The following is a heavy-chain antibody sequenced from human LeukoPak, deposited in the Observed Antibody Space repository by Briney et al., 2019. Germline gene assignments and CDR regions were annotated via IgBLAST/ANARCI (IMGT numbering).Heavy chain of an antibody. V-gene: IGHV3-7*01. J-gene: IGHJ4*02. CDR2: INQDGSEK. Sequence: PGGSLRLSCGASGFTFDDYWMSWVRQAPGQGLEWVANINQDGSEKYYLDSAKGRFTISRGNARNSLYLQVNSLRAEDTAVYYCARGGTSGYSSTRHFWGGNYYFDYWGQGSLVTVSS. D-gene: IGHD2-2*01. CDR1: GFTFDDYW. CDR3: ARGGTSGYSSTRHFWGGNYYFDY.